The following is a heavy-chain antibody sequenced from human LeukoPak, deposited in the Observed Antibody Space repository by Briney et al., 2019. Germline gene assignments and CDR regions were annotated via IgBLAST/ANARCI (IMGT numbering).Heavy chain of an antibody. V-gene: IGHV1-2*06. Sequence: ASVKVSCKASGYTFTGYYMHWVRQAPGQGLEWMGRINPNSGGTNYAQKFQGRVTMTRDTSISTAYMELSRLGSDDTAVYYCARELKPAYYDFWSGYSNWFDPWGQGTLVTVSS. J-gene: IGHJ5*02. CDR1: GYTFTGYY. D-gene: IGHD3-3*01. CDR2: INPNSGGT. CDR3: ARELKPAYYDFWSGYSNWFDP.